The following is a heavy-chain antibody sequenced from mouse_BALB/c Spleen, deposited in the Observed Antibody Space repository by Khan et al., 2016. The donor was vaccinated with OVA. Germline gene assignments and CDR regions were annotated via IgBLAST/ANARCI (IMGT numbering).Heavy chain of an antibody. V-gene: IGHV1S132*01. CDR2: IFPGTGTT. CDR3: SRGYFGNYDFAY. CDR1: GYTFTSYW. D-gene: IGHD2-1*01. Sequence: QVQLQQSGAELVKPGASVKLSCKTSGYTFTSYWIQWVKQRPGQGLGWIGEIFPGTGTTYYNENFKGKATLTIDTSSTTAYMQLSSLTSEDYAVYFCSRGYFGNYDFAYWGQGTLVTVSA. J-gene: IGHJ3*01.